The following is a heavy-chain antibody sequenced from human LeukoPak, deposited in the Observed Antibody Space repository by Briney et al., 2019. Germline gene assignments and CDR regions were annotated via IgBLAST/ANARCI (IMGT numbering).Heavy chain of an antibody. D-gene: IGHD6-13*01. CDR3: AKDFIAAAGTSTPHY. Sequence: GGSLRLPCAASGFTFDDYAMHWVRQAPGKGLEWVSLISGDGGSTYYADSVKGRFTISRDNSKNSLYLQMNSLRTEDTALYYCAKDFIAAAGTSTPHYWGQGTLVTVSS. CDR1: GFTFDDYA. J-gene: IGHJ4*02. V-gene: IGHV3-43*02. CDR2: ISGDGGST.